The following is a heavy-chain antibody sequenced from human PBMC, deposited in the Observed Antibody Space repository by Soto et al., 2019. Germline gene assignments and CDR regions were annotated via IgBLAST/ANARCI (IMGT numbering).Heavy chain of an antibody. CDR3: ARYSGSYSRGLDY. CDR1: GCTFSDHY. J-gene: IGHJ4*02. CDR2: IRNKANSYST. Sequence: GGSLRLSCAASGCTFSDHYMEWVRQAPGKGLEWVGRIRNKANSYSTEYAASVKGRFTISRDDSMNSLYLQMNSLKTEDKAVFYCARYSGSYSRGLDYWGQGTPVTVSS. V-gene: IGHV3-72*01. D-gene: IGHD1-26*01.